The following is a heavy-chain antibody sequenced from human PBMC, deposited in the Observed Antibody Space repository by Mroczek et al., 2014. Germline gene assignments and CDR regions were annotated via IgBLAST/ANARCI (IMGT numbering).Heavy chain of an antibody. CDR1: GFTFSSYG. CDR2: ISYDGSNK. V-gene: IGHV3-30*18. D-gene: IGHD2-2*02. J-gene: IGHJ6*02. CDR3: AKFNEGVVPAAIHPPFGYGMDV. Sequence: QVQLVESGGGVVQPGRSLRLSCAASGFTFSSYGMHWVRQAPGKGLEWVAVISYDGSNKYYADSVKGRFTISRDNSKNTLYLQMNSLRAEDTAVYYCAKFNEGVVPAAIHPPFGYGMDVWGQGTTVTVSS.